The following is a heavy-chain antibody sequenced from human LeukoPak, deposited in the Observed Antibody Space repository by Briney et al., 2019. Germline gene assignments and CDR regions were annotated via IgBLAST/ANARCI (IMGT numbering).Heavy chain of an antibody. Sequence: SGTLSLTCAVSGGSISSSNWWSWVRQPPGKGLEWIGEIYHSGSTNYNPSLKSRVTISVDTSKNQYSLKLNPVTAADTAVYYCASIAVAGDFDYWGQGTLVTVSS. CDR2: IYHSGST. J-gene: IGHJ4*02. V-gene: IGHV4-4*02. CDR1: GGSISSSNW. CDR3: ASIAVAGDFDY. D-gene: IGHD6-19*01.